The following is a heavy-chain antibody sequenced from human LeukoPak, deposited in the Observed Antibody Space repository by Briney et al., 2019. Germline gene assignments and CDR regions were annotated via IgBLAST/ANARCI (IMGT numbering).Heavy chain of an antibody. Sequence: GRSLRLSCAASGFTFSSCGMHWVRQTPGKGLEWVAVIWYDGSNKYYADSVKGRFTISRDNSKNTLYLQMNSLRAEDTAVYYCAPSAFDYWGQGTLVTVSS. CDR3: APSAFDY. CDR1: GFTFSSCG. V-gene: IGHV3-33*01. J-gene: IGHJ4*02. CDR2: IWYDGSNK.